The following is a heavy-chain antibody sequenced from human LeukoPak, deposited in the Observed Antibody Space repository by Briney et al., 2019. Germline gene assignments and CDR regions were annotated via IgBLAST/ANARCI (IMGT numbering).Heavy chain of an antibody. V-gene: IGHV3-23*01. D-gene: IGHD1-26*01. CDR1: GFTFSSDA. CDR2: ISSSGGST. CDR3: AKGGAQV. Sequence: GGSLRLSCAASGFTFSSDAMRWVRQAPGKGLEWVSAISSSGGSTYYADSVRGRFIISRDSSKNTLYLQMNSLSAEDTAVYYCAKGGAQVGGQGTLVNVSS. J-gene: IGHJ4*02.